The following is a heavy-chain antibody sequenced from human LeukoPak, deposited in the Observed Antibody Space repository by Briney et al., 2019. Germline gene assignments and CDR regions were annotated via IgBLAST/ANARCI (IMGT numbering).Heavy chain of an antibody. CDR1: GFTFSSYA. V-gene: IGHV3-30-3*01. Sequence: PGGSLRLSCAASGFTFSSYAMHWVRQAPGKGLEWVAVISYDGSNKYYADSVKGRFTISRDNSKNTLYLQMNSLRAEDTAVYYCASPPYYDSSGYFDYWGQGTLVTVSS. D-gene: IGHD3-22*01. J-gene: IGHJ4*02. CDR2: ISYDGSNK. CDR3: ASPPYYDSSGYFDY.